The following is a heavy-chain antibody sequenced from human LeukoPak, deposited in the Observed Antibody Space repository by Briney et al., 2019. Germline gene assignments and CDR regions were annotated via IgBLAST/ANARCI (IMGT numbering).Heavy chain of an antibody. V-gene: IGHV1-58*02. J-gene: IGHJ4*02. D-gene: IGHD1-20*01. CDR2: IVVGSGNT. CDR3: AARGYNWNYYFDY. Sequence: SVKVSCKASGFTFTSSAMQWVRRARGQRLEWIGWIVVGSGNTNYAQKFQERVTITRDMSTSTAYMELSSLRSEDTAVYYCAARGYNWNYYFDYWGQGTLVTVSS. CDR1: GFTFTSSA.